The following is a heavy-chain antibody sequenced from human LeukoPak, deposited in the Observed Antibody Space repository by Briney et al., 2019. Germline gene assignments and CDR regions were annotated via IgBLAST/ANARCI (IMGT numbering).Heavy chain of an antibody. CDR1: GFTFNNHS. CDR2: ISGSGGTT. D-gene: IGHD1-14*01. CDR3: AKVSGGGLYYDGMDV. Sequence: GGSLRLSCAASGFTFNNHSMIWVRQAPGKGLEWVSVISGSGGTTYYADSVKGRFTISRDSSKDTLYQQMNSLRAEDTAVYYCAKVSGGGLYYDGMDVWGQGTTVTVSS. J-gene: IGHJ6*02. V-gene: IGHV3-23*01.